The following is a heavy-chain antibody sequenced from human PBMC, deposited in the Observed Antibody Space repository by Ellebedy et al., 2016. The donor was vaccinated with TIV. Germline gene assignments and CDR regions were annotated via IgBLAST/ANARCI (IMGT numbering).Heavy chain of an antibody. V-gene: IGHV3-13*01. CDR1: GFTFSSYD. CDR3: ARDHDGDFDY. D-gene: IGHD4-17*01. J-gene: IGHJ4*02. CDR2: IGTAGDT. Sequence: GESLKISXAASGFTFSSYDMHWVRQATGKGLEWVSAIGTAGDTYYPGSVKGRFTISRENAKNSLYLQMNSLRAGDTAVYYCARDHDGDFDYWGQGTLVTVSS.